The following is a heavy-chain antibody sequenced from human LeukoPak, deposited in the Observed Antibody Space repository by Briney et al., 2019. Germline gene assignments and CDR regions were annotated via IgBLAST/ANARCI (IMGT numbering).Heavy chain of an antibody. D-gene: IGHD6-19*01. V-gene: IGHV3-15*01. J-gene: IGHJ4*02. Sequence: KPGGSLRLSCAASGFTFSNAWMSWVRQAPGKGLEWVGRIKSKTDGGTTDYAAPVKGRFTISRDDSKNTLYLQMNSLKTEDTAVYYCAKVFRAVAEGVDYWGQGTLVTVSS. CDR3: AKVFRAVAEGVDY. CDR2: IKSKTDGGTT. CDR1: GFTFSNAW.